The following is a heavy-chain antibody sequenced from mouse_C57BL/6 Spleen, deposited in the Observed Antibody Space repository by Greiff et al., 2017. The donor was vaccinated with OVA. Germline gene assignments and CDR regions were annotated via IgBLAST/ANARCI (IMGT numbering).Heavy chain of an antibody. D-gene: IGHD2-4*01. CDR2: INPSTGGT. Sequence: EVKLMESGPELVKPGASVKISCKASGYSFTGYYMNWVKQSPEKSLEWIGEINPSTGGTTYNQKFKAKATLTVDKSSSTAYMQLKSLTSEDSAVYYGARGIYYDFFDYWGQGTTLTVSS. CDR3: ARGIYYDFFDY. J-gene: IGHJ2*01. CDR1: GYSFTGYY. V-gene: IGHV1-42*01.